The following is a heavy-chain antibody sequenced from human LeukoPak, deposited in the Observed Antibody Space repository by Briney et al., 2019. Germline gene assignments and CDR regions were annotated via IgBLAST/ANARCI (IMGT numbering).Heavy chain of an antibody. CDR1: GGSISSYY. D-gene: IGHD6-19*01. V-gene: IGHV4-4*07. J-gene: IGHJ4*02. CDR3: AKDLKGYSSGWYLGTFGVDY. CDR2: IYTSGST. Sequence: SETLSLTCTVSGGSISSYYWSWIRQPAGKGLEWIGRIYTSGSTNYNPSLKSRVTMSVDTSKNQFSLKLSSVTAADTAVYYCAKDLKGYSSGWYLGTFGVDYWGQGTLVTVSS.